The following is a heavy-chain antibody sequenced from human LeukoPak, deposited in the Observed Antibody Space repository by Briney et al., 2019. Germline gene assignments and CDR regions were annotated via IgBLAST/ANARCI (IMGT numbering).Heavy chain of an antibody. J-gene: IGHJ4*02. CDR3: ASTGCSSGWYSDY. CDR2: ISYDGSNK. Sequence: PGGSLRLSCAASGFTFSSYGMHWVRQAPGKGLEWVAVISYDGSNKYYADSVKGRFTISRDNSKNTLYLQMNSLRAEDTAVYYCASTGCSSGWYSDYWGQGTLVTVSS. V-gene: IGHV3-30*03. CDR1: GFTFSSYG. D-gene: IGHD6-19*01.